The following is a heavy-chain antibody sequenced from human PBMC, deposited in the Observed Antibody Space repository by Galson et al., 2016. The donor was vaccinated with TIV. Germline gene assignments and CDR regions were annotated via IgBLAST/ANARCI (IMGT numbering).Heavy chain of an antibody. CDR2: INPNSGAA. CDR1: GYTFIGYY. D-gene: IGHD3-22*01. V-gene: IGHV1-2*06. CDR3: AQAYYYDSSAYYFAS. Sequence: QSGAEVTEPGSSVKVSCKASGYTFIGYYIHWVRQAPGQGLEWVGRINPNSGAANYAQNFQGRVTMTSDTSISTASLELSRLRSDDTAVYYCAQAYYYDSSAYYFASWGQGTLVTVSS. J-gene: IGHJ4*02.